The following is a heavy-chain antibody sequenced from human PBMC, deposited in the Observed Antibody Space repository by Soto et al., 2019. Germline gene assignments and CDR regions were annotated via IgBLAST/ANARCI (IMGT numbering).Heavy chain of an antibody. CDR3: ASSFGGGAASPFDY. D-gene: IGHD3-16*01. CDR1: GGSISSSSYY. V-gene: IGHV4-39*07. Sequence: PSETLSLTCTVSGGSISSSSYYWDWIRQPPGKGLEWIGSIYYSGNRYYNPSLKSRVTMSVDTSKNQFSLKLSSVTAADTAVYYCASSFGGGAASPFDYWGQGILVTVSS. CDR2: IYYSGNR. J-gene: IGHJ4*02.